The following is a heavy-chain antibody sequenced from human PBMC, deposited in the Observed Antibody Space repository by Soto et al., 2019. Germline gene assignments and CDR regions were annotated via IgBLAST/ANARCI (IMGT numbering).Heavy chain of an antibody. D-gene: IGHD6-19*01. CDR2: MNPNSGNT. CDR3: ARRGSVWYGYYYYYMDV. Sequence: ASVKVSCKASGYTFTSYDINWVRQATGQGLEWMGWMNPNSGNTGYAQKFQGRVTMTRNTSISTAYMELSSLRSEDTAVYYCARRGSVWYGYYYYYMDVWGKGTTVTVS. CDR1: GYTFTSYD. J-gene: IGHJ6*03. V-gene: IGHV1-8*01.